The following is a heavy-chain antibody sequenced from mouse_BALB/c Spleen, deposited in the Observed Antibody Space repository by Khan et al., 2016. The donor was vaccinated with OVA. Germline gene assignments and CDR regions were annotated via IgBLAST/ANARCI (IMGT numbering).Heavy chain of an antibody. J-gene: IGHJ4*01. CDR2: ISNGGGSS. V-gene: IGHV5-12-2*01. D-gene: IGHD2-1*01. CDR3: ARASTMEYDDVMDY. Sequence: EVELVESGGDLVQPGGSLKLSCAASGFTFRSYNMSWVRQTPEKRLEWVAFISNGGGSSYYQDTVKGRFTVSRAKANNTLYLQMSSLKSEDTAMYFCARASTMEYDDVMDYWGQGTSVTVSS. CDR1: GFTFRSYN.